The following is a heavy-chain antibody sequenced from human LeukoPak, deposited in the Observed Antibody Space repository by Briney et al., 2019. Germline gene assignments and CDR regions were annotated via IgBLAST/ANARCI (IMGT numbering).Heavy chain of an antibody. V-gene: IGHV1-69*13. Sequence: ASVKVSCKASGGIFSSYAISWVRQAPGQGLEWMGGIIPIFGTANYAQKFQGRVTITADESTSTAYMELSSLRSEDTAVYYCARSMSVTTRAYGMDVWGQGTTVTVSS. CDR2: IIPIFGTA. D-gene: IGHD4-11*01. CDR3: ARSMSVTTRAYGMDV. J-gene: IGHJ6*02. CDR1: GGIFSSYA.